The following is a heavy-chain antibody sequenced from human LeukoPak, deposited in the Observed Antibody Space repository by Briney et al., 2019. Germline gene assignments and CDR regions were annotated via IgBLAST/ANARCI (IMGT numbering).Heavy chain of an antibody. J-gene: IGHJ6*02. D-gene: IGHD5-18*01. CDR2: ISSSNSYI. V-gene: IGHV3-21*01. Sequence: GGSLRLSCAASGFTFSSYSMNGVRQAPGKGLDWVSSISSSNSYIYYADSVKGRFTISRDNAKKSLYLQMDSLRAEDTAVYYCASNLDTASPYGMDVWGQGTTVTVSS. CDR1: GFTFSSYS. CDR3: ASNLDTASPYGMDV.